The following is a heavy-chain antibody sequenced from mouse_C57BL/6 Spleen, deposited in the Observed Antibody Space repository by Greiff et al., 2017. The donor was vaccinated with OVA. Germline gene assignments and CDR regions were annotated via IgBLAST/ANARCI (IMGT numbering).Heavy chain of an antibody. CDR2: INPNNGGT. J-gene: IGHJ4*01. CDR3: AIYYYGKRDAMDY. CDR1: GYTFTDYY. Sequence: EVQLQQSGPELVKPGASVKISCKASGYTFTDYYMNWVKQSHGKSLEWIGDINPNNGGTSYNQKFKGKATLTVDKSASTDYMELRSLTSEDSAVYYCAIYYYGKRDAMDYWGQGTSVTVSS. D-gene: IGHD1-1*01. V-gene: IGHV1-26*01.